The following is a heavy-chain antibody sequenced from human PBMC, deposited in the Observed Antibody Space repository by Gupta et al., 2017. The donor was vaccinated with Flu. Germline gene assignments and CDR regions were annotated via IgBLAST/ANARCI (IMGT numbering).Heavy chain of an antibody. V-gene: IGHV4-4*07. CDR3: ARDRVVVVAAPGGWFDP. Sequence: YYWSWIRQPAGKGLEWIGRIYTSGSTNYNPSLKSRVKRSVDTSKNQFSLKLSSVTAADTAXYXGARDRVVVVAAPGGWFDPWGQGTLVTVSS. CDR1: YY. CDR2: IYTSGST. D-gene: IGHD2-15*01. J-gene: IGHJ5*02.